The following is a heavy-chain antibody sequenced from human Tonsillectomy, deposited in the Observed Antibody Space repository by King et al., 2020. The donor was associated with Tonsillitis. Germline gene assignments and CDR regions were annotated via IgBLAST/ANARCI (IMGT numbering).Heavy chain of an antibody. CDR3: ARDLTSYSGNYLENNWFDP. CDR1: GYTLTSYY. Sequence: VQLVESGAEVKKPGASVKVSCKASGYTLTSYYMHWVRQAPGQGLEWMGIINPSGGSTTYAQKFQGRVTMTRDTSTNTVYMELRSLRSEDTAVYYCARDLTSYSGNYLENNWFDPWGQGTLVTVSS. J-gene: IGHJ5*02. D-gene: IGHD1-26*01. CDR2: INPSGGST. V-gene: IGHV1-46*03.